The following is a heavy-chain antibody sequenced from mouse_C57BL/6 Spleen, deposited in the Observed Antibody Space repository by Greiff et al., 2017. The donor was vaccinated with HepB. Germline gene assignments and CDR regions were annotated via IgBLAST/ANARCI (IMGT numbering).Heavy chain of an antibody. J-gene: IGHJ2*01. CDR2: INPNNGGT. CDR3: ARRGYCSSYFDY. D-gene: IGHD1-1*01. CDR1: GYTFTDYN. Sequence: VQLQQSGPELVKPGASVKIPCKASGYTFTDYNMDWVKQIHGKSLEWIGDINPNNGGTIYNQKFKGKATLTVDKSSSTAYMELRSLTSEDTAVYYCARRGYCSSYFDYWGQGTTLTVSS. V-gene: IGHV1-18*01.